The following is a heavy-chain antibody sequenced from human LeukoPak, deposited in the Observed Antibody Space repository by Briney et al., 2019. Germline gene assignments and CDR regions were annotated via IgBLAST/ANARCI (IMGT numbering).Heavy chain of an antibody. D-gene: IGHD2-2*01. CDR2: ISSGDSTI. V-gene: IGHV3-11*04. Sequence: GGSLRLSCAASGFTFSDYYMSWIRQAPGKGLEWVSYISSGDSTIYYADSVKGRFTISRDNAKNSLYLQMNSLRAEDTAVYYCARSKRQYQLLGPHWFDPWGQGTLVTVPS. J-gene: IGHJ5*02. CDR3: ARSKRQYQLLGPHWFDP. CDR1: GFTFSDYY.